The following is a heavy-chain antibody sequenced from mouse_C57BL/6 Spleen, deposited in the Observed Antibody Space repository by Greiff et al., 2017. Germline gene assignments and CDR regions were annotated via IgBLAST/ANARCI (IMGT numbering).Heavy chain of an antibody. Sequence: QVQLQQSGPELVKPGASVKISCKASGYAFSSSWMNWVKQRPGKGLEWIGRIYPGDGDTNYNGKFKGKATLTADKSSSTAYMQLSSLTSEDSAVYFCARAWDYDKGAWFAYWGQGTLVTVSA. CDR2: IYPGDGDT. CDR1: GYAFSSSW. V-gene: IGHV1-82*01. J-gene: IGHJ3*01. D-gene: IGHD2-4*01. CDR3: ARAWDYDKGAWFAY.